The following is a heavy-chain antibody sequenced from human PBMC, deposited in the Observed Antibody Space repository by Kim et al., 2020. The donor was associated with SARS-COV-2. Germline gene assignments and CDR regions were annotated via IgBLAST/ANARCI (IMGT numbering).Heavy chain of an antibody. J-gene: IGHJ4*02. CDR1: GGSISSYY. D-gene: IGHD3-9*01. CDR2: IYYSGST. Sequence: SETLSLTCTVSGGSISSYYWSWIRQPPGKGLEWIGYIYYSGSTNYNPSLKSRVTISVDTSKNQFSLKLSSVTAADPAVYYCAREHLLTGYYNGVFDYWGQGTLVTVSS. V-gene: IGHV4-59*01. CDR3: AREHLLTGYYNGVFDY.